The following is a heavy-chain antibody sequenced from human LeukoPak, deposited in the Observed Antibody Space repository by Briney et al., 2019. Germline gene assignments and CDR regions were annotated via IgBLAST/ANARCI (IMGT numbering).Heavy chain of an antibody. Sequence: SVKVSCKASGGTFSSYAISWVRQAPGQELEWMGGIIPIFGTANYAQKFQGRVTITADESTSTAYMELSSLRSEDTAVYYCARDKSGILPYYYGMDVWGQGTTVTVSS. V-gene: IGHV1-69*13. CDR2: IIPIFGTA. J-gene: IGHJ6*02. CDR1: GGTFSSYA. CDR3: ARDKSGILPYYYGMDV. D-gene: IGHD3-9*01.